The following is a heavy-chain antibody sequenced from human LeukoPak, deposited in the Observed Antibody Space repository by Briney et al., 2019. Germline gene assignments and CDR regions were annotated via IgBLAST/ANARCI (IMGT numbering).Heavy chain of an antibody. D-gene: IGHD4-23*01. CDR2: INHSGST. CDR3: ASLYGGTAHFDY. V-gene: IGHV4-34*01. J-gene: IGHJ4*02. CDR1: GGSFSGYY. Sequence: NTSETLSLTCAVYGGSFSGYYWSWIRQPPGKGLEWIGEINHSGSTNYNPSLKSRVTISVDTSKNQFSLKLSSVTAADTAVYYCASLYGGTAHFDYWGQGTLVTVSS.